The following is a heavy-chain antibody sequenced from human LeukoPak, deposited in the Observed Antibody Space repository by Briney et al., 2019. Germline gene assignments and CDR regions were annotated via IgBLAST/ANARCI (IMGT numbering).Heavy chain of an antibody. CDR1: GYSFATYR. D-gene: IGHD1-26*01. Sequence: GQSLKISSKGSGYSFATYRIGWVRQVPGKGLEWMGIIYPADSDTRYSPSFQGQVTISADKSITTAYLQWSSLKASDTAMYYCARRQGGFDYWGQGTLVTVSS. J-gene: IGHJ4*02. CDR2: IYPADSDT. CDR3: ARRQGGFDY. V-gene: IGHV5-51*01.